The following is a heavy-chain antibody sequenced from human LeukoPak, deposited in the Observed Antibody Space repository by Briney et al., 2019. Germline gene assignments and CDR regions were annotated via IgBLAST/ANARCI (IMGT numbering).Heavy chain of an antibody. J-gene: IGHJ1*01. CDR2: ISGSGGST. CDR1: GFTFSSYA. CDR3: AGDPGIAVAGPRSPFQH. Sequence: QSGGSLRLSCAASGFTFSSYAMSWVRQAPGKGLEWVSAISGSGGSTYYADSVKGRFTISRDNSKNTLDLQMNSLRAEDTAVYYCAGDPGIAVAGPRSPFQHWGQGTLVTVSS. V-gene: IGHV3-23*01. D-gene: IGHD6-19*01.